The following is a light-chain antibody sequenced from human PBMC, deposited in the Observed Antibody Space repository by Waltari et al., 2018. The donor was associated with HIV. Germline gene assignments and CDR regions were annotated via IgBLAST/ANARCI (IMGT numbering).Light chain of an antibody. V-gene: IGLV1-44*01. CDR1: SSNIGSNS. CDR2: GDD. CDR3: AAWDDSLNGYV. J-gene: IGLJ1*01. Sequence: QSVLTQPPSASGTPGPRAPTSCSGSSSNIGSNSFNWYQHLPGTAPKLLIYGDDQRPSGVPDRFSGSKSGTSASLAISGPQSEDEAVYFCAAWDDSLNGYVFGAGTKVTVL.